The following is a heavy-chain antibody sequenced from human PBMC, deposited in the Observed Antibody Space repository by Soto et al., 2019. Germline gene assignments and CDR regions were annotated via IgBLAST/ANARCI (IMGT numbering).Heavy chain of an antibody. CDR1: GGSFSGYY. CDR2: INHSGIT. CDR3: ARERITMIVVVQVYGMDV. D-gene: IGHD3-22*01. J-gene: IGHJ6*02. Sequence: SETLSLTCAVYGGSFSGYYWSWIRQPPGKGLEWIGEINHSGITNYNPSLKSRVTISVDTSKNQFSLKLSSVTAADTAVYYCARERITMIVVVQVYGMDVWGHGTTITFSS. V-gene: IGHV4-34*01.